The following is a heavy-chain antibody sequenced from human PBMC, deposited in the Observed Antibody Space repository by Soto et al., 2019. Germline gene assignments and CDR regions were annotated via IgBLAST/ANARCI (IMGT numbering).Heavy chain of an antibody. Sequence: EVQLVASGGGLVQPGGSLKLSCAASGFTLSGSAIHWVRQASGKGLEWVGRIRSKANSYATAYAASVKDRFTISRDDSKNTAYLQMDSLKTEDTAVYYCTINGYTNYDPDYWGQGTLVTVSS. D-gene: IGHD3-3*01. J-gene: IGHJ4*02. CDR1: GFTLSGSA. V-gene: IGHV3-73*02. CDR2: IRSKANSYAT. CDR3: TINGYTNYDPDY.